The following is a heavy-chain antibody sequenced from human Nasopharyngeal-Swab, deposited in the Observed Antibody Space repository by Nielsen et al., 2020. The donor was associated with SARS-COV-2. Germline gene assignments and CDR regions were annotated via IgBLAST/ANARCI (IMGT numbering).Heavy chain of an antibody. V-gene: IGHV1-8*01. CDR2: MNPNSGNT. CDR1: GYTFTSYD. Sequence: ASVKVSCKASGYTFTSYDINWVRQATGQGLEWMGWMNPNSGNTGYAQKFQGRVTMTRNTSISTAYMELSSLRSEDTAVYYCARVESSSWYFQHWGQGTLVTVSS. CDR3: ARVESSSWYFQH. D-gene: IGHD6-13*01. J-gene: IGHJ1*01.